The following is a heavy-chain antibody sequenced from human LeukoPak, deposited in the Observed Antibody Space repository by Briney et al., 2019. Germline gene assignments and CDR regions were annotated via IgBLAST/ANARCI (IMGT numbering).Heavy chain of an antibody. CDR3: ARTGGIAVAGRDY. D-gene: IGHD6-19*01. CDR1: GGSISSYY. V-gene: IGHV4-59*01. J-gene: IGHJ4*02. Sequence: SETLSLTCTVSGGSISSYYWSWIRQPPGKGLEWIGYIYYSGSTNYNPSLKSRVTISVDTSKNQFSLKLSSVTAADTAVYYCARTGGIAVAGRDYWGQGTLVTVSS. CDR2: IYYSGST.